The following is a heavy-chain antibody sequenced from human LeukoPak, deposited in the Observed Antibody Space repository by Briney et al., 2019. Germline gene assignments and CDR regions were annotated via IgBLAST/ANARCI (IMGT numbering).Heavy chain of an antibody. J-gene: IGHJ3*02. Sequence: GASVKVSCKASGGTFSSYAISWVRQAPGQGLEWMGGIIPIFGTANYAQKFQGRVTITADESTSTAYMELSSLRSEDTAVYYCANACSSTSCPDAFDIWGQGTMVTVS. CDR2: IIPIFGTA. CDR1: GGTFSSYA. CDR3: ANACSSTSCPDAFDI. D-gene: IGHD2-2*01. V-gene: IGHV1-69*13.